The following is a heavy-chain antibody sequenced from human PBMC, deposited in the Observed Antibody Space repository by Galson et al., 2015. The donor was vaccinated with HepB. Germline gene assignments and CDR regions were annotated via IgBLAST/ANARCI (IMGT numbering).Heavy chain of an antibody. D-gene: IGHD6-13*01. J-gene: IGHJ6*02. CDR3: ARALRRNTWSHIYYYGLDI. V-gene: IGHV3-30*04. Sequence: PGGGLEWVALISSSGRREYYADSVRGRFTISRDDSRNTLFLQINSLRRDDTAVYHCARALRRNTWSHIYYYGLDIWGPGTTVTVS. CDR2: ISSSGRRE.